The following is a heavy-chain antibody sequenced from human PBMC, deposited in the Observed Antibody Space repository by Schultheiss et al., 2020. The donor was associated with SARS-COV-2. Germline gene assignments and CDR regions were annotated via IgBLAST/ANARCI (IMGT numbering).Heavy chain of an antibody. Sequence: SETLSLTCAVYGESFSGYYWSWIRQPPGKGLEWIGSIYHSGSTYYNPSLKSRVTISVDTSKNQFSLKLSSVTAADTAVYYCATPTKGYSGYDWGAFDIWGQGTMVTVSS. CDR3: ATPTKGYSGYDWGAFDI. CDR1: GESFSGYY. J-gene: IGHJ3*02. V-gene: IGHV4-34*01. D-gene: IGHD5-12*01. CDR2: IYHSGST.